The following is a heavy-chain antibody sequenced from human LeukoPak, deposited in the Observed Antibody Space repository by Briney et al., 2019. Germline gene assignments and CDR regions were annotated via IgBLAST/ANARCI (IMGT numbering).Heavy chain of an antibody. V-gene: IGHV4-59*12. Sequence: PSETLSLTCTVSSGSISSYYWSWIRQPPGKGLEWIGEINHSGSTTYNPSLKSQVTISLDTSRNQFSLKLTSVTAADTAVYYCAKTPVVTLSAFDIWGQGTLVTVSS. CDR1: SGSISSYY. CDR3: AKTPVVTLSAFDI. J-gene: IGHJ3*02. CDR2: INHSGST. D-gene: IGHD3-22*01.